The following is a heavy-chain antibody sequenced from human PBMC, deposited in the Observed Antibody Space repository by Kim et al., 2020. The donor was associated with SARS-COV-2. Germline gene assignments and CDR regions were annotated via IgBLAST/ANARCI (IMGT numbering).Heavy chain of an antibody. Sequence: GGSLRLSCAASGFAISSYAMSWVRQAPGKGLEWVSVISGGGVNKFYADSVRGRFTISRDNSKNTLYLQMNSLRDEDTALYYCAKVVVMDDYNHHYYHGM. V-gene: IGHV3-23*01. CDR3: AKVVVMDDYNHHYYHGM. CDR2: ISGGGVNK. D-gene: IGHD3-3*01. CDR1: GFAISSYA. J-gene: IGHJ6*01.